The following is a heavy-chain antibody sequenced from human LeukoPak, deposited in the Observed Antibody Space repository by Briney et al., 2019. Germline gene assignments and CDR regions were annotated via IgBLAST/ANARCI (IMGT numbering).Heavy chain of an antibody. V-gene: IGHV4-34*01. Sequence: SETLSLTCAVDGGSFSFYYWSWIRQTPGKGLEWIGEINHSGSSNYNPSLKSRVTISVDTSKNQFSLKLNSVTAADTAVYYCAKETPGVLLWFGEPDFDYWGQGTLVTVSS. J-gene: IGHJ4*02. CDR1: GGSFSFYY. D-gene: IGHD3-10*01. CDR3: AKETPGVLLWFGEPDFDY. CDR2: INHSGSS.